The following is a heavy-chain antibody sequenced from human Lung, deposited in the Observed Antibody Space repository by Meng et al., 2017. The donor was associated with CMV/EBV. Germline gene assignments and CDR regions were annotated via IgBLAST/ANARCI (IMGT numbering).Heavy chain of an antibody. Sequence: SXTXSLXCAVYGGSFSGYNWTWIRQPPGKGLEWIGEINHSGSTNSNPSLKGRVTISLDTSKNQFSLNLRSVTAADTAVYYCARGRDPFWSGYYIGPLPGGMDVWXQGTXVNGAS. CDR3: ARGRDPFWSGYYIGPLPGGMDV. D-gene: IGHD3-3*01. J-gene: IGHJ6*02. V-gene: IGHV4-34*01. CDR1: GGSFSGYN. CDR2: INHSGST.